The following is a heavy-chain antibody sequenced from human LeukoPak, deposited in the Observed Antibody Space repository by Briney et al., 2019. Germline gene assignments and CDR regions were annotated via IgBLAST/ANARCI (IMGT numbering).Heavy chain of an antibody. D-gene: IGHD3-22*01. CDR1: GVTFSTYA. CDR3: AKGSSGYYYYFES. V-gene: IGHV3-23*01. CDR2: IDGRGRYA. Sequence: GGSLRLSCAASGVTFSTYAMSWVRQAPGKGLEWVSGIDGRGRYAYYRDSVRGRFAISRDNSKKTLDLHMSSLRAEDTAVYFCAKGSSGYYYYFESWGQGTLVTVSS. J-gene: IGHJ4*02.